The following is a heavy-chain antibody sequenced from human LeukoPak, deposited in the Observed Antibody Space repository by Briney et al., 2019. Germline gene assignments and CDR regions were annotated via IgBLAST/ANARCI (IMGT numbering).Heavy chain of an antibody. CDR2: IYYSGST. V-gene: IGHV4-59*01. CDR1: GGSISSYY. D-gene: IGHD5-18*01. Sequence: SETLSLTCTVSGGSISSYYWSWIRQPPGKGLEWIGYIYYSGSTNYNPSLESRVTISVDTSKNQFSLKLSSVTAADTAVYYCARGRGYSYGFYFDYWGQGTLVTVSS. J-gene: IGHJ4*02. CDR3: ARGRGYSYGFYFDY.